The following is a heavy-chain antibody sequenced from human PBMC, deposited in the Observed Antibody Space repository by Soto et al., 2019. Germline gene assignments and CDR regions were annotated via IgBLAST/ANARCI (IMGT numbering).Heavy chain of an antibody. CDR2: VWYDGSNK. CDR1: AFTFISYG. CDR3: ARDMGLPQAYHYGMDD. J-gene: IGHJ6*02. Sequence: GGSLRLSCAASAFTFISYGMHWVRQAPGKGMEWVADVWYDGSNKYYTDSVKGRLTISRANSKNPLYRHMNSLSAEETAVYYCARDMGLPQAYHYGMDDWRQGTTVTVSS. V-gene: IGHV3-33*01. D-gene: IGHD2-15*01.